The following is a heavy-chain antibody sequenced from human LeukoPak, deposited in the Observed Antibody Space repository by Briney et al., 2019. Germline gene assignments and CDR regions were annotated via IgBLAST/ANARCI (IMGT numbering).Heavy chain of an antibody. V-gene: IGHV3-48*04. J-gene: IGHJ6*02. D-gene: IGHD2-2*01. CDR2: ISSSGSTI. CDR1: GFTFSSYG. CDR3: ARVENAFYGMDV. Sequence: GGSLRLSCAASGFTFSSYGMHWVRQAPGKGLEWVSYISSSGSTIYYADSVKGRFTISRDNAKNSLYLQMNSLRAEDTAVYYCARVENAFYGMDVWGQGTTVTVSS.